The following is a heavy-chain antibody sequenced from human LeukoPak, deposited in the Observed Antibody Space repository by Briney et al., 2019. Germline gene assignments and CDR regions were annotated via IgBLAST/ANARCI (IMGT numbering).Heavy chain of an antibody. CDR2: IKQGGSEK. CDR3: ARDGDDCSGGSCYPYYYYYYGMDV. J-gene: IGHJ6*02. CDR1: GFTFSSYW. D-gene: IGHD2-15*01. Sequence: GGSLRLSCAASGFTFSSYWMSWVRQAPGKGLEWVANIKQGGSEKYYVDSVKGRFTISRDNAKNSLYLQMNSLRAEDTAVYYCARDGDDCSGGSCYPYYYYYYGMDVWGQGTTVTVSS. V-gene: IGHV3-7*01.